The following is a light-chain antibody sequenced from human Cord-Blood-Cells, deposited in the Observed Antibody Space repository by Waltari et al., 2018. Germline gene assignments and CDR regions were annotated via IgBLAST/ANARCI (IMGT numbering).Light chain of an antibody. CDR1: SGDVVGLNI. CDR2: DVS. V-gene: IGLV2-14*01. Sequence: QPALTQPAPGPGPLGQPIPIPATGTSGDVVGLNIVPWYQQHPGKAPKLMIYDVSNRPSGVSNRFSGSKSGNTASLTISGLQAEDEADYYCSSYTSSSTWVFGGGTKLTVL. CDR3: SSYTSSSTWV. J-gene: IGLJ3*02.